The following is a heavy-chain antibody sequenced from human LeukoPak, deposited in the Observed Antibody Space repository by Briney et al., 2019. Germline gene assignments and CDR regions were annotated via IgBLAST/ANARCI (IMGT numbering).Heavy chain of an antibody. CDR1: GFTFSSYE. D-gene: IGHD3-22*01. J-gene: IGHJ4*02. CDR3: ARGKRITFFSMIVVAAYYFDY. V-gene: IGHV3-48*03. Sequence: GGSLRLSCAASGFTFSSYEMNWVRQAPGKGLEWVSYISSSGSTIYYADSVKGRFTISRDNAKNSLYLQMNSLRAEDTAVYYCARGKRITFFSMIVVAAYYFDYWAQGPLATVS. CDR2: ISSSGSTI.